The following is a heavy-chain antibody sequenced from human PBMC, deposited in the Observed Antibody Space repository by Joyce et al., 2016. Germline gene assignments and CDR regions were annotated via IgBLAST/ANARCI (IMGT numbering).Heavy chain of an antibody. D-gene: IGHD3-16*01. V-gene: IGHV3-21*01. Sequence: QLVESGGGVVKPGGSLRLSCEASGSTFSSSSMSWFRQAPGKGLEGVAAISGTSYYIFHAETGRGRFTVSRDNAKKTLYLQMNSLRAEDSAVFYCARGGISYYYAMDVWGQGTTVTVSS. CDR1: GSTFSSSS. CDR3: ARGGISYYYAMDV. J-gene: IGHJ6*02. CDR2: ISGTSYYI.